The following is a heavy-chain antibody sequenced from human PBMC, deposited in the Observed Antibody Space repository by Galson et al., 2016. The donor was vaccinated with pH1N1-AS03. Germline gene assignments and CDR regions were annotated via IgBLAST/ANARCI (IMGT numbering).Heavy chain of an antibody. Sequence: QSGAEVKKPGESLKISCKTSGYIFTSYWVAWVRHMPGKGLEWMGIVYPGDSDTRYSPSFQGQVTISADRSINTAYLQWGSLMASDTAIYYCARQVRDGYNDYVDYWGQGILVTVSS. D-gene: IGHD5-24*01. V-gene: IGHV5-51*01. CDR2: VYPGDSDT. CDR3: ARQVRDGYNDYVDY. CDR1: GYIFTSYW. J-gene: IGHJ4*02.